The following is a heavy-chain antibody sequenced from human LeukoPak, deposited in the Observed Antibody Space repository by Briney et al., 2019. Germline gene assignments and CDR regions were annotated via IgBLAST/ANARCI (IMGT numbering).Heavy chain of an antibody. CDR3: ARHHRAYNWNGPPLHFFDH. CDR1: GGTFSNYA. CDR2: IIPIFGTR. D-gene: IGHD1-20*01. J-gene: IGHJ4*02. Sequence: GASVKVSCKASGGTFSNYAISWVRQAPGQGLEWMGGIIPIFGTRNYAQKFQGRVTVTADESTSTAYMELSSLRSDGTAVYYRARHHRAYNWNGPPLHFFDHWGQGTLVTVSS. V-gene: IGHV1-69*01.